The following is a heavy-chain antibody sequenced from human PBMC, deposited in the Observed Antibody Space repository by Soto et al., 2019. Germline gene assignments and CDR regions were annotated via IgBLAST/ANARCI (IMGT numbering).Heavy chain of an antibody. J-gene: IGHJ5*02. CDR2: IYATGTT. CDR3: VRDGTKTLRDWFDP. D-gene: IGHD1-1*01. Sequence: KTSETLSLTCTVSGASISGFYWSWIQKSAGKGLEWIGRIYATGTTDYNPSLKSRVMMSVDTSKKQFSLKLRSVTAADTAVYYCVRDGTKTLRDWFDPWGQGISVTVSS. CDR1: GASISGFY. V-gene: IGHV4-4*07.